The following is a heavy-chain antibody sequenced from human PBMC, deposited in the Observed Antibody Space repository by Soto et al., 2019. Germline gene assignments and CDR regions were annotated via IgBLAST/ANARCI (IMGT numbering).Heavy chain of an antibody. CDR3: ASGLTGTIIAY. CDR2: IYYSGST. D-gene: IGHD1-7*01. V-gene: IGHV4-30-4*01. J-gene: IGHJ4*02. Sequence: SATLSLTCTVSGGSISSGDYYGSWIRQPPGKGLEWIGYIYYSGSTYYNPSLKSRVTISVDTSKNQFSLKLSSVTAADTAVYYCASGLTGTIIAYCGQGTRVTVSA. CDR1: GGSISSGDYY.